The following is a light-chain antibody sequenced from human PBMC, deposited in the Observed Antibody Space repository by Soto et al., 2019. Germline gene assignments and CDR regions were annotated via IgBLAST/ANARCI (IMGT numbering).Light chain of an antibody. CDR3: QQYDYSRT. V-gene: IGKV1-5*01. CDR1: QTISTW. CDR2: DVS. Sequence: DIQVTQSPPTLYASVGRRLTITCRASQTISTWMAWYQHKPGKAPNILMFDVSNLESGVPSRFSGSASGTEFTLTISSVNSDDFATYYCQQYDYSRTFGQGTKVDIK. J-gene: IGKJ1*01.